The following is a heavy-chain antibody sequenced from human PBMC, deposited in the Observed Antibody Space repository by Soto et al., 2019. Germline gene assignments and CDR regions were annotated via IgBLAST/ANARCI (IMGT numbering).Heavy chain of an antibody. CDR2: MNEHGNEK. J-gene: IGHJ4*02. CDR3: ARAGAPGTTDY. V-gene: IGHV3-7*01. Sequence: EVQLVESGGGLVQPGGSLRLSCAASGFTFSSYWMSWVRQAPGKGLEWEANMNEHGNEKYYVDSVEGRFTISRDNAQNALYLQMNSLRAEDTAFYYCARAGAPGTTDYWRQGALVTVSS. CDR1: GFTFSSYW. D-gene: IGHD1-1*01.